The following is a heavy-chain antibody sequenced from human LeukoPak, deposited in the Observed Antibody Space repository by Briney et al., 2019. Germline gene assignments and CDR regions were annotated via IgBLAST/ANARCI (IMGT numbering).Heavy chain of an antibody. V-gene: IGHV1-2*02. CDR2: ITPNTGDT. D-gene: IGHD6-13*01. Sequence: GASVKDSCKASGYTFTDYYMHWVRQAPGQGLEWMGWITPNTGDTHYAQKFQGRVTMTRDTSISTAYMELSRLRSDDTAVYYCARVGLALGYWGQGTLVTVSS. J-gene: IGHJ4*02. CDR3: ARVGLALGY. CDR1: GYTFTDYY.